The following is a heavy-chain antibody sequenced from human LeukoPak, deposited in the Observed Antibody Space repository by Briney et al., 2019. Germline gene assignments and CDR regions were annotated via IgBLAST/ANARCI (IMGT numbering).Heavy chain of an antibody. CDR2: IIPILGIA. J-gene: IGHJ3*02. CDR3: ARSFIIVGATKNAFDI. D-gene: IGHD1-26*01. Sequence: SVKVSCKSSGYTFTNNGISWVRQAPGQGLEWMGRIIPILGIANYAQKFQGRVTITADKSTSTAYMELSSLRSEDTAVYYCARSFIIVGATKNAFDIWGQGTMVTVSS. CDR1: GYTFTNNG. V-gene: IGHV1-69*04.